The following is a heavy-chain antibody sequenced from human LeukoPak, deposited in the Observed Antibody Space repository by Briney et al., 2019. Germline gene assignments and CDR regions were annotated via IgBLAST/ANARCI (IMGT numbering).Heavy chain of an antibody. CDR3: AKSSSWQELDLDY. V-gene: IGHV3-48*04. CDR1: GFTFSSYS. D-gene: IGHD6-13*01. CDR2: ISSSSSTI. J-gene: IGHJ4*02. Sequence: GGSLRLSCAASGFTFSSYSMNWVRQAPGKGLEWVSYISSSSSTIYYADSVKGRFTISRDNAKNSLYLQMNSLRAEDTAVYYCAKSSSWQELDLDYWGQGTLVTVSS.